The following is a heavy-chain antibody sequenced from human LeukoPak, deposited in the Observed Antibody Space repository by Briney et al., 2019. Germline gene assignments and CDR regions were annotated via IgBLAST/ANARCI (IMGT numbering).Heavy chain of an antibody. Sequence: SETLSLTCAVYGGPFSGYYWSWIRQPPGKGLEWIGEINHSGSTNYNPSLKSRVTISVDTSKNQFSLKLSSVTAADTAVYYCARGARGFYTAMVIYAFDIWGQGTMVTVSS. CDR1: GGPFSGYY. CDR2: INHSGST. V-gene: IGHV4-34*01. CDR3: ARGARGFYTAMVIYAFDI. D-gene: IGHD5-18*01. J-gene: IGHJ3*02.